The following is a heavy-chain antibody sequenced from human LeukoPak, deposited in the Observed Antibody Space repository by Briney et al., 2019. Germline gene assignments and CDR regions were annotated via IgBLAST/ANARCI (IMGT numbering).Heavy chain of an antibody. CDR3: AKPTRGSWSFLIDY. J-gene: IGHJ4*02. Sequence: PGRSLRLSXAASGFSFSNYGMHWVRQAPGKGLEWVAVIWDDGSYKYYADSVKGRFTISRDNSENTLYLQMNSLRAEDTAVYYCAKPTRGSWSFLIDYWGQGTLVTVSS. D-gene: IGHD1-26*01. CDR2: IWDDGSYK. V-gene: IGHV3-33*06. CDR1: GFSFSNYG.